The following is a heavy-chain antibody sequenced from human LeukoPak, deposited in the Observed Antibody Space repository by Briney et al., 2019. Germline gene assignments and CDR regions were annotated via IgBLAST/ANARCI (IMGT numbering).Heavy chain of an antibody. V-gene: IGHV3-21*01. D-gene: IGHD2/OR15-2a*01. CDR3: ARVSVGQGGDHILFYMDV. CDR1: GFDFSGYS. J-gene: IGHJ6*03. CDR2: MTSSSTYI. Sequence: GGSLRLSCAASGFDFSGYSMTWVRQAPGKGLEWVASMTSSSTYIDYADSVRGRFTLSRDNAENSLYLQMHSLRVDDMAVYYCARVSVGQGGDHILFYMDVWGKGTTVTVSS.